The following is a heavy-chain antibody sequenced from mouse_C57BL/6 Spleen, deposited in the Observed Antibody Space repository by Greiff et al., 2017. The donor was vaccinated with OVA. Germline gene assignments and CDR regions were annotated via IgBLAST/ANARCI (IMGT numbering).Heavy chain of an antibody. CDR2: INPNNGGT. V-gene: IGHV1-26*01. D-gene: IGHD2-1*01. CDR3: ARQDYYGNYDWYFDV. CDR1: GYTFTDYY. J-gene: IGHJ1*03. Sequence: EVQLKQSGPELVKPGASVKISCKASGYTFTDYYMNWVKQSHGKSLEWIGDINPNNGGTSYNQKFKGKATLTVDKSSSTAYMELRSLTSEDSAVYYCARQDYYGNYDWYFDVWGTGTTVTVSS.